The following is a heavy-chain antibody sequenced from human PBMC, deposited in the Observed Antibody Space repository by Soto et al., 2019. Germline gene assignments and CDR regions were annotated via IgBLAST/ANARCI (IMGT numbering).Heavy chain of an antibody. Sequence: GESLKISCKGYGYNFTSNWIGWVRQMPGKGLEWMGVIYPGDSDTRYSPSFQGQVTISADTSINTAYLQSSSLTASDTAIYYCANRARTSVATLKLTHRRYMEHWGQAHLITISS. V-gene: IGHV5-51*01. CDR3: ANRARTSVATLKLTHRRYMEH. CDR1: GYNFTSNW. J-gene: IGHJ1*01. D-gene: IGHD6-6*01. CDR2: IYPGDSDT.